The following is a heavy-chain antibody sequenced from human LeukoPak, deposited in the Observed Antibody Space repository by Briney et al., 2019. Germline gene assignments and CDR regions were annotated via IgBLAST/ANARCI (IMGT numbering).Heavy chain of an antibody. CDR2: IYYSGST. CDR3: ARVRTSGDSSGWSDY. Sequence: SSETLSPTCTVSGGSISSSSYYWGWIRQPPGKGLEWIGSIYYSGSTYYNPSLKSRVTISVDTSKNQFSLKLSSVTAADTAVYYCARVRTSGDSSGWSDYWGQGTLVTVSS. D-gene: IGHD6-19*01. V-gene: IGHV4-39*07. CDR1: GGSISSSSYY. J-gene: IGHJ4*02.